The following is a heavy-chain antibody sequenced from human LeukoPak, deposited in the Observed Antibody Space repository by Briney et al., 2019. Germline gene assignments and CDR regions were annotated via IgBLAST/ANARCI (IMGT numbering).Heavy chain of an antibody. V-gene: IGHV3-74*03. CDR1: GFTFSNYW. J-gene: IGHJ4*01. Sequence: PGGSLRLSCAASGFTFSNYWMHWVRQAPGKGLVWVSRINSDGSSKTYADSGKGRFSISRDNAKNTLYLQMNSRRPEDTAWVFFASEGRGWPPTVDHWG. CDR2: INSDGSSK. CDR3: ASEGRGWPPTVDH. D-gene: IGHD6-19*01.